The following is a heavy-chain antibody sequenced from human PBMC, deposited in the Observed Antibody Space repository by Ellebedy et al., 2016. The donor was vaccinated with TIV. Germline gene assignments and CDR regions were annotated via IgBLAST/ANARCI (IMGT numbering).Heavy chain of an antibody. D-gene: IGHD4-17*01. CDR2: INQGGSER. J-gene: IGHJ3*02. CDR1: GFSFRSYW. Sequence: GGSLRLFCGSSGFSFRSYWMTWVRQAPGKGLEWVANINQGGSERHYVDSVKGRFTISRDNAKNSLYLGMNSLRAEDTAVYYCATDGSYGDYLSPAHAFEIWGQGTVVAVSS. V-gene: IGHV3-7*01. CDR3: ATDGSYGDYLSPAHAFEI.